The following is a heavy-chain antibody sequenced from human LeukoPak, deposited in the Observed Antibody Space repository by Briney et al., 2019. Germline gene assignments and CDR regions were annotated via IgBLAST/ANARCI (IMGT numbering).Heavy chain of an antibody. D-gene: IGHD3-22*01. CDR3: ARWLRGYNDWFDP. J-gene: IGHJ5*02. Sequence: ASVKVSCKTSGYTFTTYGIIWVRQAPGQGLERMGWISAYNGHTNYAQNVQGRVTMTTDTSTSTAYMELRSLRSDDTALYYCARWLRGYNDWFDPWGQGTLVTVSS. CDR1: GYTFTTYG. CDR2: ISAYNGHT. V-gene: IGHV1-18*01.